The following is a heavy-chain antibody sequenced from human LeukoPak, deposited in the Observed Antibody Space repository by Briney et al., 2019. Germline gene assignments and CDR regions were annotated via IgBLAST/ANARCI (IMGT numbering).Heavy chain of an antibody. Sequence: GGSLRLSCAAYGLTFSSYEMNWVRQAPGKGLEWVSYISSSGSTIYYADSVKGRFTISRDNAKNSLYLQMNSLRAEDTAVYYCARDQSSGWSHFTLNAFDIWGQGTMVTVSS. CDR3: ARDQSSGWSHFTLNAFDI. J-gene: IGHJ3*02. CDR2: ISSSGSTI. V-gene: IGHV3-48*03. D-gene: IGHD6-19*01. CDR1: GLTFSSYE.